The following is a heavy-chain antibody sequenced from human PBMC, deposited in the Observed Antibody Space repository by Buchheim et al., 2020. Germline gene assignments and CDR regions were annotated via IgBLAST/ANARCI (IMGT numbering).Heavy chain of an antibody. V-gene: IGHV4-4*02. CDR2: IYPSGST. D-gene: IGHD2-2*01. J-gene: IGHJ6*02. Sequence: QVQLQESGPGLVKPSGTLSLTCAVSGGSISSSNWWSWVRQPPGKGLEWIGEIYPSGSTNYNPSLKSRVTISVEQSKHQLPLKLSSVTAADTAVYYCARGRGYCSSTSCYADLYYYYGMDVWGQGTT. CDR3: ARGRGYCSSTSCYADLYYYYGMDV. CDR1: GGSISSSNW.